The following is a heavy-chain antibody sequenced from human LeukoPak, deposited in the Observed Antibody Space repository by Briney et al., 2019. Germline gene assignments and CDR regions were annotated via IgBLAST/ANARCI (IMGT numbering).Heavy chain of an antibody. CDR2: IKQDGSEK. V-gene: IGHV3-7*01. CDR3: ARYRGGYFAY. CDR1: GFTFSVFW. D-gene: IGHD2-21*01. Sequence: GGSLRLSCAASGFTFSVFWMSWVRQAPGKGLEWVANIKQDGSEKYYVDSVKGRFTISRDNDNNSMYLQINSLRAEDTAVYYCARYRGGYFAYGGQGTLVTVSS. J-gene: IGHJ4*02.